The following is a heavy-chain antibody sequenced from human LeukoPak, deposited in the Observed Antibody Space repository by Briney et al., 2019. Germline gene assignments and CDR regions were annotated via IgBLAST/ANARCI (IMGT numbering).Heavy chain of an antibody. D-gene: IGHD3-9*01. Sequence: GSLRLSCAASGFTFSSYAMSWVRQAPGKGLEWVSAISGSGGSTYYADSVKGRFTISRDNSKNTLYLQMNSLRAEDTAVYYCAKDYVLRYFDWLPPHLMYYFDYWGQGTLVTVSS. CDR2: ISGSGGST. CDR1: GFTFSSYA. J-gene: IGHJ4*02. V-gene: IGHV3-23*01. CDR3: AKDYVLRYFDWLPPHLMYYFDY.